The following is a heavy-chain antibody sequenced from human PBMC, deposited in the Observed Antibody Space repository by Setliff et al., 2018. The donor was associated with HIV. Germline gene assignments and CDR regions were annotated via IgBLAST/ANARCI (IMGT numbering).Heavy chain of an antibody. CDR3: ARVPGYSSGTSYMDV. CDR2: INHSGST. V-gene: IGHV4-34*01. Sequence: PSETLSLTCAVYGGSFSDYYWSWIRQPPGKGLEWIGEINHSGSTNYNPSLKSRVTISVDTSKNQFSLKLRSVTAADRAVYYCARVPGYSSGTSYMDVWGKGTTVTVSS. D-gene: IGHD6-19*01. CDR1: GGSFSDYY. J-gene: IGHJ6*03.